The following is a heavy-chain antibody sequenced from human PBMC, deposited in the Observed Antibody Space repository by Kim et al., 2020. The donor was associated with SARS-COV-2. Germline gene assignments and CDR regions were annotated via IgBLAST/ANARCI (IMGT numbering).Heavy chain of an antibody. CDR1: GYTFTSYG. J-gene: IGHJ4*02. D-gene: IGHD3-16*01. CDR2: ISAYNGNT. V-gene: IGHV1-18*01. CDR3: ARDPYDYVWGSQGGFDY. Sequence: ASVKVSCKASGYTFTSYGISWVRQAPGQGLEWMGWISAYNGNTNYAQKLQGRVTMTTDTSTSTAYMELRSLRSDDTAVYYCARDPYDYVWGSQGGFDYWGQGTLVTVSS.